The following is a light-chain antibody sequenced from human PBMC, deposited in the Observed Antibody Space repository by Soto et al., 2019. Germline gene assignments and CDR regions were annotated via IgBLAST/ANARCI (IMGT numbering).Light chain of an antibody. CDR1: SSNIGNDY. Sequence: QSVLNQPPSASGTPGQKVSISCSGSSSNIGNDYVYWYRQLPGTAPKLLIYRNNQRPSEVPDRFSASKSGTSASLAISGLRSEDEADYYCAAWDDSLSVVFGGGTKLTDL. V-gene: IGLV1-47*01. CDR2: RNN. J-gene: IGLJ3*02. CDR3: AAWDDSLSVV.